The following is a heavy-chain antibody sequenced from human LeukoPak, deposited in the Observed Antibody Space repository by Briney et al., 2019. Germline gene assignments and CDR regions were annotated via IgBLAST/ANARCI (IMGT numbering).Heavy chain of an antibody. D-gene: IGHD6-13*01. CDR3: ARDGVENSSWYPLDS. CDR2: SYYSGTT. Sequence: PSETLSLTCTVSVGSISTYYWSWLRQPPGKGLEWIGYSYYSGTTTPHPSLKSRVTISVDTSKNQFSLKLTSVTAADTAVYYCARDGVENSSWYPLDSWGPGTLVTVSS. CDR1: VGSISTYY. J-gene: IGHJ4*02. V-gene: IGHV4-59*12.